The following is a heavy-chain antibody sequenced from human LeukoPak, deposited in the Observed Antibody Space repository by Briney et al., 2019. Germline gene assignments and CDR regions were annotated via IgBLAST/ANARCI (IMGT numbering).Heavy chain of an antibody. CDR1: GFTFSSHW. D-gene: IGHD6-13*01. V-gene: IGHV3-7*01. CDR2: INQDGSEK. CDR3: ARDPGIAP. Sequence: GGSLRLSCAASGFTFSSHWMSWVRQAPGKGLERVANINQDGSEKYYVDSVKGRFIISRDNAKNSLYLQMNSLRAEDTAVYYCARDPGIAPWGQGTLVTVSS. J-gene: IGHJ4*02.